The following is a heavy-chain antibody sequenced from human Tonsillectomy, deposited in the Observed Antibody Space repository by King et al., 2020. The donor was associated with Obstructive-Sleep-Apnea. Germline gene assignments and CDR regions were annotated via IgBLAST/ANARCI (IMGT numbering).Heavy chain of an antibody. CDR3: ARVPDDSSDIGYAFDI. V-gene: IGHV1-69*01. CDR2: ITPIFGAP. D-gene: IGHD3-22*01. Sequence: VRQAPGQGLEWMGGITPIFGAPNYAQSFQGRVTISADEFTSTAYMELRSLRSEDTAVYYCARVPDDSSDIGYAFDIWGQGIMVTFSS. J-gene: IGHJ3*02.